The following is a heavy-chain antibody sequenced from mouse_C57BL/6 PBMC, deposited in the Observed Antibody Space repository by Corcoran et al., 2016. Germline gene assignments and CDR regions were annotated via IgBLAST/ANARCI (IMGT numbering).Heavy chain of an antibody. CDR3: AREGGSSPFDY. CDR2: INTYSGVP. Sequence: QIQLVQSGPELKKPGETVKISCKASGYTFTTYGMSWVKQAPGKGLKWMGWINTYSGVPTYADDFKGRFAFSLETSASTAYSQINNLKNEDTATYFCAREGGSSPFDYWGQGTTLTVSS. V-gene: IGHV9-3*01. D-gene: IGHD1-1*01. J-gene: IGHJ2*01. CDR1: GYTFTTYG.